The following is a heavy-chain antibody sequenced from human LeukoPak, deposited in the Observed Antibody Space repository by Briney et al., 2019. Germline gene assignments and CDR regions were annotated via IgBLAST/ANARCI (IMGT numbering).Heavy chain of an antibody. CDR1: GFTFSSYA. J-gene: IGHJ4*02. CDR3: AKRRIAAAGRGDYFDY. D-gene: IGHD6-13*01. Sequence: GGSLRLSCAASGFTFSSYAMSWVRHAPGKGLEWVSAISGSGGRTDYADSVKGRSGGSTYYANSVKGRFTISRDNSKNTLYLQMNSLRAEDTAVYYCAKRRIAAAGRGDYFDYWGQGTLVTVSS. V-gene: IGHV3-23*01. CDR2: ISGSGGRT.